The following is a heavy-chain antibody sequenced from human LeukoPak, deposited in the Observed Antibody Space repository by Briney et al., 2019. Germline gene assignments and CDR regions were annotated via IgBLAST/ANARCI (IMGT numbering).Heavy chain of an antibody. J-gene: IGHJ4*02. D-gene: IGHD3-9*01. Sequence: ASVKVSCKASGYTFTSYGISWVRQAPGQGLEWMGWISAYNGNTNYAQKLQGRVTMTTDTSTSTAYMELRSLRSDDTAVYYCAREPWYYDILTGSTGLWYFDYWGQGTLVTVSS. CDR2: ISAYNGNT. CDR3: AREPWYYDILTGSTGLWYFDY. CDR1: GYTFTSYG. V-gene: IGHV1-18*01.